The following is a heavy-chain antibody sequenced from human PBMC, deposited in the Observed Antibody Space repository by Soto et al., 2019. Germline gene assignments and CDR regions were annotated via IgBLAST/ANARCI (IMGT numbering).Heavy chain of an antibody. CDR2: IYHSGST. V-gene: IGHV4-59*01. J-gene: IGHJ4*02. D-gene: IGHD3-10*01. CDR1: GGSISSYY. Sequence: SETLSLTCTVSGGSISSYYWSWIRQPPGKGLEWIGYIYHSGSTNYNPSLKSRVTISVDTSKNQFSLKLSSVTAADTAVYYCARDGGYSGFDYWGQGTLVTVSS. CDR3: ARDGGYSGFDY.